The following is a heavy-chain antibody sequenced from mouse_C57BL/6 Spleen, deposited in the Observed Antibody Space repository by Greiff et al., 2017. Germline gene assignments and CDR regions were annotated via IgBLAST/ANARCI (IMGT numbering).Heavy chain of an antibody. CDR1: GFTFSSYA. J-gene: IGHJ4*01. CDR3: TRERTMVTRAMDY. D-gene: IGHD2-2*01. V-gene: IGHV5-9-1*02. Sequence: EVMLEESGEGLVKPGGSLKLSCAASGFTFSSYAMSWVRQTPEKRLEWVAYISSGGDYIYYADTVKGRFTISRDNARNTLYLQMSSLKSEDTAMYYCTRERTMVTRAMDYWGQGTSVTVSS. CDR2: ISSGGDYI.